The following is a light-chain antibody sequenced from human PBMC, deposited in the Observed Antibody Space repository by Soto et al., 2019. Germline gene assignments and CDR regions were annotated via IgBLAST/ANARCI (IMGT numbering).Light chain of an antibody. Sequence: EIVLTQSPGTLSLSPGARATLSCRASQSVSSSYLAWYQQKPGQSPRLLIYGASSRATGTPDRFSGSGSGTDFTLTISRLEPEDFAVYYCQQYGSSLGVTFGGGTKVEIK. V-gene: IGKV3-20*01. CDR3: QQYGSSLGVT. CDR2: GAS. CDR1: QSVSSSY. J-gene: IGKJ4*01.